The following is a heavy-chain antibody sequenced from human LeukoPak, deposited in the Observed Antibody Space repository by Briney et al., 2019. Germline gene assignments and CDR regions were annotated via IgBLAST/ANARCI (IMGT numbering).Heavy chain of an antibody. J-gene: IGHJ4*02. Sequence: GASVKVSCKPSGYSFTHYAISWVRQAPGQRLEWMGWISTYNDDTKYAQKLQGRFTMPSDTSTSTVYMELRSLTSDDTAVYYCARDPSNTSGWYIYFDFWGQGTLVTVSS. V-gene: IGHV1-18*01. CDR2: ISTYNDDT. D-gene: IGHD6-19*01. CDR1: GYSFTHYA. CDR3: ARDPSNTSGWYIYFDF.